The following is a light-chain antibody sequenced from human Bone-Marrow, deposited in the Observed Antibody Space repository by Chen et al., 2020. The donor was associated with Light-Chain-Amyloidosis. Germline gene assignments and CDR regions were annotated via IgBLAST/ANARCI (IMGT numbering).Light chain of an antibody. CDR3: QSYQGSSQGV. CDR2: EDD. Sequence: NFMLTQPHSVSESPGQTVIISCTRSSGSFATNYVQWYQQRPGSSPTTVIYEDDQRPSGVPDRFCGSIDRSSNSASLTNSGLKTEDEADYYCQSYQGSSQGVFGGGTKLTVL. CDR1: SGSFATNY. J-gene: IGLJ3*02. V-gene: IGLV6-57*01.